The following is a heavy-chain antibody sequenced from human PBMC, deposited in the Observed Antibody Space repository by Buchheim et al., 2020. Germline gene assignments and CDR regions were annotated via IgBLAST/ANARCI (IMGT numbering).Heavy chain of an antibody. J-gene: IGHJ6*02. CDR2: IWYDGSNK. Sequence: QVQLVESGGGVVQPGRSLRLSCAASGFTFSSYGMHWVRQAPGKGLEWVAVIWYDGSNKYYADSVKGRFTISRDNSKKTLYVQMNSLRAEDTAVYYCAKEHDFWSGYYTTENFYYYYGMDVWGQGTT. D-gene: IGHD3-3*01. V-gene: IGHV3-33*06. CDR1: GFTFSSYG. CDR3: AKEHDFWSGYYTTENFYYYYGMDV.